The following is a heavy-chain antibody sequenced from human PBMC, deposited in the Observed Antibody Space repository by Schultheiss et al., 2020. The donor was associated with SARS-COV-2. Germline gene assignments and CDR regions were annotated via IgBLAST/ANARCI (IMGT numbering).Heavy chain of an antibody. CDR2: ISSSSSTI. D-gene: IGHD3-22*01. V-gene: IGHV3-48*02. CDR3: ASLTTAEGYYYMDV. CDR1: GFTFSSYS. Sequence: GGSLRLSCAASGFTFSSYSMNWVRQAPGKGLEWVSSISSSSSTIYYADSVKGRFTISRDNAKNSLYLQMNSLRDEDTAVYYCASLTTAEGYYYMDVWGKGTTVTVSS. J-gene: IGHJ6*03.